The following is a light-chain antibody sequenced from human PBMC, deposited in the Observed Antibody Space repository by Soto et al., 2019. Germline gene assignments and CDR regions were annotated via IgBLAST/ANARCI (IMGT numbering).Light chain of an antibody. CDR1: QSISNY. Sequence: DLQITQSPSSLSASVGDRVTITCRARQSISNYLNWYQLKPGKVPKLLIYAASTLQTGVPSRFSGSGSGTDFTLTISSLQPEDSASYYCKQSYSSWATFGGRSKVDIK. J-gene: IGKJ4*01. V-gene: IGKV1-39*01. CDR3: KQSYSSWAT. CDR2: AAS.